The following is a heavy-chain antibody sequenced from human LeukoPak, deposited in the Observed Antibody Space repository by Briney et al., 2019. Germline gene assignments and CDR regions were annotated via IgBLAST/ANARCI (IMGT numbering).Heavy chain of an antibody. CDR1: GFTFSNYW. CDR2: IKQDGSEK. D-gene: IGHD2-15*01. CDR3: MGGAGWSVDY. J-gene: IGHJ4*02. V-gene: IGHV3-7*01. Sequence: GGSLRLSCAASGFTFSNYWMNWVRQAPGKGLEWVAIIKQDGSEKFVDSVEGRFTISRDNAKNSLYLQMNSLRVEDTAVYYCMGGAGWSVDYWGQGTLVTVSP.